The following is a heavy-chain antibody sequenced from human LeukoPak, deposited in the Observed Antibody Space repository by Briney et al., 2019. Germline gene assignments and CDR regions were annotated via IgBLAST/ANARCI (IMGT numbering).Heavy chain of an antibody. CDR1: GYSISSGYY. V-gene: IGHV4-38-2*02. Sequence: SETLSLTCTVSGYSISSGYYWGWIRQPPGKGLEWIGSIYFSGSTYYHPSLKSRITISLDTSKNQFSLKLSSVTAADTAVYYCARGSSGWSFDYWGQGTLVTVSS. CDR2: IYFSGST. J-gene: IGHJ4*02. CDR3: ARGSSGWSFDY. D-gene: IGHD6-19*01.